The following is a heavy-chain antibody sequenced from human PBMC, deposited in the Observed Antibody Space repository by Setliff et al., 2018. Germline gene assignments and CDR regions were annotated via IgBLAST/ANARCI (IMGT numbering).Heavy chain of an antibody. CDR2: ISHGGATK. CDR1: GFPLYTYD. J-gene: IGHJ4*02. CDR3: ARDRLTSARYWTSDY. D-gene: IGHD2-8*02. V-gene: IGHV3-48*01. Sequence: GGSLRLSCETSGFPLYTYDMNWVRQAPGKALEWMSFISHGGATKYYADSVKGRFTISRDNAKNSVFLDMNSLRVDDTATYYCARDRLTSARYWTSDYWGQGTLVTVSS.